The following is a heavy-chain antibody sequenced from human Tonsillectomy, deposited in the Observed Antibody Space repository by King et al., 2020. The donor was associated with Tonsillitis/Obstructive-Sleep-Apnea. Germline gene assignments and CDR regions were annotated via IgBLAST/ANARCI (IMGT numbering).Heavy chain of an antibody. CDR1: GFTFSSYS. Sequence: EVQLVESGGGLVKPGGSLRLSCAASGFTFSSYSMNWDRPAPCKGREVVSSISSSSSYIYYADSVKGRFTISRDNAKNSLYLQMNSLRAEDTAVYYCARDRRGAFDIWGQGTMVTVSS. CDR2: ISSSSSYI. D-gene: IGHD3-16*01. CDR3: ARDRRGAFDI. V-gene: IGHV3-21*01. J-gene: IGHJ3*02.